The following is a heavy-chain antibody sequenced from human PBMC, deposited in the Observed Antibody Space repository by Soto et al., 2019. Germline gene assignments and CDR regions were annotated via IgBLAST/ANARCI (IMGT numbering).Heavy chain of an antibody. CDR1: GGSISSGDYY. D-gene: IGHD5-12*01. CDR2: IYYSGST. Sequence: QVQLQESGPGLVKPSQTLSLTCTVSGGSISSGDYYWSWIRQPPGKGLEWIGYIYYSGSTYYNPSLKSRVTISVDTSKNQCSLKLSSVTAADTAVYYCARVRQWLRFSFDYWGQGTLVTVSS. J-gene: IGHJ4*02. V-gene: IGHV4-30-4*01. CDR3: ARVRQWLRFSFDY.